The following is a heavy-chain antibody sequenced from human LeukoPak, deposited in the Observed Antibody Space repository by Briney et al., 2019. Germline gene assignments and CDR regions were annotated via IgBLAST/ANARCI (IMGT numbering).Heavy chain of an antibody. CDR1: GGSFSGYY. CDR3: ARDIIAAAGTLGY. V-gene: IGHV4-34*01. D-gene: IGHD6-13*01. J-gene: IGHJ4*02. Sequence: SETLSLTCAVYGGSFSGYYWSWIRQPPGKGLEWIGEINHSGSTNYNPSLKSRVTISVDTSKNQFSLKLSSVTAADTAVYYCARDIIAAAGTLGYWGQGPLVTVSS. CDR2: INHSGST.